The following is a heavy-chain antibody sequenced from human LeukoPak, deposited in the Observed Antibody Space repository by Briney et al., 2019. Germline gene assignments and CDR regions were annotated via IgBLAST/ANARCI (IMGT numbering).Heavy chain of an antibody. J-gene: IGHJ4*02. V-gene: IGHV4-59*01. CDR1: GDSISSYY. D-gene: IGHD3-22*01. CDR2: IYYSGST. CDR3: ARVDYYDSSGYPYYFDY. Sequence: SETLSLTCTVSGDSISSYYWSWIRQPPGKGLEWIGYIYYSGSTNYNPSLKSRVTISVDTSKNQFTLKLSSVTAADTAVYYCARVDYYDSSGYPYYFDYWGQGTLVTVSS.